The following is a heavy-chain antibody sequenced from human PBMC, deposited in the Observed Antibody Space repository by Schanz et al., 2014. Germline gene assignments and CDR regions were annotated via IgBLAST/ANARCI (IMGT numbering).Heavy chain of an antibody. V-gene: IGHV4-31*03. CDR2: IYDSGNT. D-gene: IGHD2-15*01. J-gene: IGHJ6*02. Sequence: QVQLQESGPGLVKPSQTLSLTCNVSGDSIRSYYWNWIRQHPGKGLEWIGYIYDSGNTYYNPSLKSRVTMSIDTSENQFSLNLRSVTGADTAVYYCARLVGPSFYYGMDVWGQGTTVTVSS. CDR3: ARLVGPSFYYGMDV. CDR1: GDSIRSYY.